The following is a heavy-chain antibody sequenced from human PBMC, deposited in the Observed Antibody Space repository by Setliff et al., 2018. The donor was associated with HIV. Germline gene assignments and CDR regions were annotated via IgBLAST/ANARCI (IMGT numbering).Heavy chain of an antibody. CDR2: INPHSGGT. D-gene: IGHD5-12*01. Sequence: GASVKVSCKAARGTFSNYGVRWMRQAPGQGLEWMGWINPHSGGTNYAQNFHGRVTMTRDTSISTAYMELSRLRSDDTAVFYCARGPQSYVDVVPTIGRYYFDYWGQGTLVTVSS. J-gene: IGHJ4*02. CDR3: ARGPQSYVDVVPTIGRYYFDY. V-gene: IGHV1-2*02. CDR1: RGTFSNYG.